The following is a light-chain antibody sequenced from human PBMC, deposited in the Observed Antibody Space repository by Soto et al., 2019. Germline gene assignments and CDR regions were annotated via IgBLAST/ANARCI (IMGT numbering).Light chain of an antibody. CDR1: SSDVGGYNY. J-gene: IGLJ2*01. Sequence: QSALTQPASVSGSPGQSITISCTGTSSDVGGYNYVSWYQQHPGKAPKLMIYDVSNRPSGVSNRFSGSKSGNTVSLTISGLQAEDEADYYCSSFTSSTTPVFGGGTKVTVL. V-gene: IGLV2-14*01. CDR3: SSFTSSTTPV. CDR2: DVS.